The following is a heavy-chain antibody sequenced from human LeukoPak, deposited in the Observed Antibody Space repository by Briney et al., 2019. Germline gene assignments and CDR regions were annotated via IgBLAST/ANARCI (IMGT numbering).Heavy chain of an antibody. V-gene: IGHV3-30*18. J-gene: IGHJ6*02. Sequence: PGGSLRLSCAASGFTFSSYGMHWVRQAPGKGLEWVAVISYDGSNKYYADSVKGRFTISRDNSKNTLYLQMNSLRAEDTAVYYCAKGYGDYSSYYYGMDVWGQGTTVTVSS. CDR1: GFTFSSYG. D-gene: IGHD4-17*01. CDR3: AKGYGDYSSYYYGMDV. CDR2: ISYDGSNK.